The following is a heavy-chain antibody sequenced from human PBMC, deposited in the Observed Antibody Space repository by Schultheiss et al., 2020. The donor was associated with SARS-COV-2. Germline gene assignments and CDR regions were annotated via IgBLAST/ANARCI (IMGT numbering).Heavy chain of an antibody. CDR2: IYYSGST. Sequence: SETLSLTCTVSGGSISSYYCSWIRQPPGKGLEWIGYIYYSGSTNYNPSLKSRVTISVDTSKNQFSLKLSSVTAADTDVYYCAGGAYSKVFDYWGQGTLVTVSS. CDR3: AGGAYSKVFDY. J-gene: IGHJ4*02. V-gene: IGHV4-59*12. CDR1: GGSISSYY. D-gene: IGHD2-15*01.